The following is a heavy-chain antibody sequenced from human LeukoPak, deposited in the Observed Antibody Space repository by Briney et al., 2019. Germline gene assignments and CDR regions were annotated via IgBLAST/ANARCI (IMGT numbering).Heavy chain of an antibody. V-gene: IGHV3-33*08. CDR2: IWYDGSNE. CDR3: AREMAV. Sequence: GGSLRLSCAASGFTFSNAWMSWVRQAPGKGLEWVAVIWYDGSNEDYADSVKGRFTISRDNSKNTLYLQMNSLRAEDTAVYYCAREMAVWGQGALVTVSS. J-gene: IGHJ4*02. D-gene: IGHD2-8*01. CDR1: GFTFSNAW.